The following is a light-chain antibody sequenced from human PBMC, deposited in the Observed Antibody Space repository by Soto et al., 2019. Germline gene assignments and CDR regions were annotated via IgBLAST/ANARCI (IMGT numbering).Light chain of an antibody. Sequence: EIVLTQSPGTLSLSPGERATLSCRASQSVSSSYLAWYQQKPGQAPRLLIYGASSRATGIPDRFSGSGSGTYFTLPINSLEPEDFAVYYCQQYGSSPLTFGQGTKVEIK. V-gene: IGKV3-20*01. CDR1: QSVSSSY. J-gene: IGKJ1*01. CDR2: GAS. CDR3: QQYGSSPLT.